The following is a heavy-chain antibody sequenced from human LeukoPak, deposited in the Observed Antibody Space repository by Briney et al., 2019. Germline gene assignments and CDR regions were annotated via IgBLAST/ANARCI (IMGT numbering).Heavy chain of an antibody. J-gene: IGHJ3*02. Sequence: PGGSLRLSCAASGFTFSSYAMHWVRQAPGKGLEWVAVISYDGSNKYYADSVKGRFTISRDNSKNTLYLQMNSLRAEDTAVYYCARSPAGATDAFDIWGQGTMVTVSS. CDR3: ARSPAGATDAFDI. V-gene: IGHV3-30-3*01. CDR2: ISYDGSNK. CDR1: GFTFSSYA. D-gene: IGHD1-26*01.